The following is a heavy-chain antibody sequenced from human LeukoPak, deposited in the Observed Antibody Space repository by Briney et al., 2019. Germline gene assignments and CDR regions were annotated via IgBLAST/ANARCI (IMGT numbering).Heavy chain of an antibody. J-gene: IGHJ4*02. CDR1: AFSFRNYA. CDR2: ISGSGFGT. CDR3: ARDTSATVAIDY. V-gene: IGHV3-21*01. Sequence: GGSLRLSCAASAFSFRNYAMSWVRQAPGKGLEWVSSISGSGFGTYYADSVKGRFTISRDNAKNSLYLQMNSLRAEDTAVYYCARDTSATVAIDYWGQGTLVTVSS. D-gene: IGHD4-23*01.